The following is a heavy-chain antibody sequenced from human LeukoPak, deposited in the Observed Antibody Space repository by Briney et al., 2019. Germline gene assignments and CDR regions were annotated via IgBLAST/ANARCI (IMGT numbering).Heavy chain of an antibody. CDR3: ARGRSSSPD. Sequence: GALGLSFAASGFTVSSNYMSWVRRAPGKGLEWVSVIYSGGSTYYADSVKGRFTISRDNSKNTLYLQMNSLRAEDTAVYYCARGRSSSPDWGQGTLVTVSS. CDR1: GFTVSSNY. J-gene: IGHJ4*02. V-gene: IGHV3-66*01. D-gene: IGHD6-6*01. CDR2: IYSGGST.